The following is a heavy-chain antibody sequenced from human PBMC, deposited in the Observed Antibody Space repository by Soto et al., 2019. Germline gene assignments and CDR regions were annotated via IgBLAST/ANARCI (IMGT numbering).Heavy chain of an antibody. CDR3: ARDRRGFYGSGSYPGGYYYYGMDV. CDR2: ISSSGSTI. Sequence: PGGSLRLSCAASGFTFSDYYMSWIRQAPGKGLEWVSYISSSGSTIYYADSVKGRFTISRDNAKNSLYLQMNSLRAEDTAVYYCARDRRGFYGSGSYPGGYYYYGMDVWGQGTTVTV. D-gene: IGHD3-10*01. J-gene: IGHJ6*02. V-gene: IGHV3-11*01. CDR1: GFTFSDYY.